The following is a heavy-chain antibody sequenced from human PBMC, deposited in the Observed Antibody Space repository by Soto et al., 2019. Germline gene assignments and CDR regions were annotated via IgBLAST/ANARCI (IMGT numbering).Heavy chain of an antibody. CDR1: GCSYNICW. V-gene: IGHV3-74*01. J-gene: IGHJ6*02. CDR3: TRVGGSVSGMDV. Sequence: PPAGPLSVSGAACGCSYNICWMHRVRRAPGKGPVWVSRIDNAGSSARYADSVKGRFTISRDNAKNTVYLQMNSLRAEDTAVYYCTRVGGSVSGMDVWGQGTTVTVSS. CDR2: IDNAGSSA. D-gene: IGHD1-26*01.